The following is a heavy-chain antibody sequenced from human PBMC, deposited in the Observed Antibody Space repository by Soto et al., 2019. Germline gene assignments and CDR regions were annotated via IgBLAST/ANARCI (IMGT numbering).Heavy chain of an antibody. CDR2: IYHSGST. CDR3: ARRYGYYFDY. V-gene: IGHV4-30-2*01. D-gene: IGHD3-9*01. CDR1: GGSISSCGYS. Sequence: SETLSLTCAVSGGSISSCGYSWSWIRQPPGKGLEWIGYIYHSGSTYYNPSLKSRVTISVDTSKNQLSLKLSSVTAADTAVYYCARRYGYYFDYWGQGTLVTVSS. J-gene: IGHJ4*02.